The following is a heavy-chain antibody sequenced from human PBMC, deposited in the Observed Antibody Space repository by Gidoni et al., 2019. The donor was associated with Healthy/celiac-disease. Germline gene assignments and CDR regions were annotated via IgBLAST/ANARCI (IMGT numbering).Heavy chain of an antibody. Sequence: QVQLVQSGADVKKPGASVTVSCTASGYPFPGYYRHWVRQAPGQGLEWMGWINPNSGGTNYAQKFQGRVTMTRDTSISTAYMELSRLRSDDTAVYYCARDPLEWLLSNWFDPWGQGTLVTVSS. CDR2: INPNSGGT. V-gene: IGHV1-2*02. CDR3: ARDPLEWLLSNWFDP. J-gene: IGHJ5*02. D-gene: IGHD3-3*01. CDR1: GYPFPGYY.